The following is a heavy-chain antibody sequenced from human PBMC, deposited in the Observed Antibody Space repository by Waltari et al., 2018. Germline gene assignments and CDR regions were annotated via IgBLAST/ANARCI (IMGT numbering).Heavy chain of an antibody. J-gene: IGHJ4*01. D-gene: IGHD2-21*01. Sequence: QVQLHQWGAGLLQPSETLSLTCAVSGESFSGYFWSWLRQPPGKGRGWLGAIHYSGATNYRPSLKSRLSLSVDTTRKQFSMRLASVTAADTGMYFCARYGEVPPNYFFDFWGQGKLVTVSS. CDR2: IHYSGAT. V-gene: IGHV4-34*01. CDR3: ARYGEVPPNYFFDF. CDR1: GESFSGYF.